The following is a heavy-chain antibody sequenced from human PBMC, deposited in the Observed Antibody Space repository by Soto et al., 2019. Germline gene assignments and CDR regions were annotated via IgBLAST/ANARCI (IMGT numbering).Heavy chain of an antibody. V-gene: IGHV4-39*07. CDR2: IYYSGST. CDR3: ARSVFP. Sequence: SETLSLTCTVSGDSVSTNSYSWGWIRQSPGKGLEWIGTIYYSGSTYYNPSLKSRVTISVDTSKNQFSLKLSSVTAADTAVYYCARSVFPWGQGTLVTVSS. CDR1: GDSVSTNSYS. J-gene: IGHJ5*02.